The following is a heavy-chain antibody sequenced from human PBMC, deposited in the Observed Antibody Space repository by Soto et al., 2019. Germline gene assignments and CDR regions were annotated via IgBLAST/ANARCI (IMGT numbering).Heavy chain of an antibody. CDR3: ARSITGTTRLYYYYYYMDV. J-gene: IGHJ6*03. D-gene: IGHD1-7*01. CDR1: GGSFSGYY. V-gene: IGHV4-34*01. CDR2: INHSGST. Sequence: SETLSLTCAVYGGSFSGYYWSWIRQPPGKGLEWIGEINHSGSTNYNPSLKSRVTISVDTSKNQFSLKLSSVTAADTAVYYWARSITGTTRLYYYYYYMDVWGKGTTVTVSS.